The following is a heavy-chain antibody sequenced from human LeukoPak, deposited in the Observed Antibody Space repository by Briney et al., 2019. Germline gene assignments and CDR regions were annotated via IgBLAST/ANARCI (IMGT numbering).Heavy chain of an antibody. Sequence: SETLSLTCTVSGGSISSYYWSWIRQPPGKGLEWIGYIFYSGNTNYNPSLKSRVTLSLDTSKNQFSLKLSSVTAADTAVYYCARAIDYYDSSGNPWGYYFDYWGQGTLVTVSS. J-gene: IGHJ4*02. CDR2: IFYSGNT. CDR3: ARAIDYYDSSGNPWGYYFDY. V-gene: IGHV4-59*01. D-gene: IGHD3-22*01. CDR1: GGSISSYY.